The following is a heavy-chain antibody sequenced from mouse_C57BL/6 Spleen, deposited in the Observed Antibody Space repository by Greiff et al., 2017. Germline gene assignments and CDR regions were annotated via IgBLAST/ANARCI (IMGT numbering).Heavy chain of an antibody. V-gene: IGHV1-26*01. CDR3: ARLGDDYDVAY. D-gene: IGHD2-4*01. CDR2: INPNNGGT. Sequence: EVQLQQSGPELVKPGASVKISCKASGYTFTDYYMNWVKQSHGKSLEWIGDINPNNGGTSYNQKFKGKATLTVDKSSSTAYMELRSLTSEDSAVYYCARLGDDYDVAYWGQGTLVTVSA. J-gene: IGHJ3*01. CDR1: GYTFTDYY.